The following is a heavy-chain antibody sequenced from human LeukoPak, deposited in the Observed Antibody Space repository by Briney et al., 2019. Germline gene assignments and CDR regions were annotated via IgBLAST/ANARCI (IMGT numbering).Heavy chain of an antibody. CDR3: ARGVVVHYTWFDP. J-gene: IGHJ5*02. CDR2: ISANDGSA. D-gene: IGHD2-2*01. CDR1: GYRFTSYG. Sequence: GAPVKVSCKASGYRFTSYGISWVRQAPGQGLEWMGWISANDGSANYTQKLQGRVTMTTDTSTSTAYMEIRDLRSDDTAVYYCARGVVVHYTWFDPWGQGTLVTVSS. V-gene: IGHV1-18*01.